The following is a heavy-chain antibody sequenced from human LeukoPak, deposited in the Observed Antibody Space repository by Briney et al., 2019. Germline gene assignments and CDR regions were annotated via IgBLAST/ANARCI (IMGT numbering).Heavy chain of an antibody. CDR2: ISGIGGT. CDR1: GFTFSSYA. V-gene: IGHV3-23*01. CDR3: ANGDYYDSRGYFHY. J-gene: IGHJ4*02. Sequence: GGSLRLSCTASGFTFSSYAMTWVRQAPGKGLEWVSIISGIGGTYYADSVKGRFTISRDNSMNTLSLQMNTLRADDTAVYYCANGDYYDSRGYFHYWGQGTLVTVSS. D-gene: IGHD3-22*01.